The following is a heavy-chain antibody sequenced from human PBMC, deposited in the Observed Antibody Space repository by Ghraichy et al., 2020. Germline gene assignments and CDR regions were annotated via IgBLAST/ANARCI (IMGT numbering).Heavy chain of an antibody. J-gene: IGHJ3*02. CDR3: ATVYLVGADAFDI. D-gene: IGHD1-26*01. V-gene: IGHV1-24*01. CDR1: GYTLTELS. CDR2: FDPEDGET. Sequence: SVKVSCKVSGYTLTELSMHWVRQAPGKGLEWMGGFDPEDGETIYAQKFQGRVTMTEDTSTDTAYMELSSLRSEDTAVYYCATVYLVGADAFDIWGQGTMVTVSS.